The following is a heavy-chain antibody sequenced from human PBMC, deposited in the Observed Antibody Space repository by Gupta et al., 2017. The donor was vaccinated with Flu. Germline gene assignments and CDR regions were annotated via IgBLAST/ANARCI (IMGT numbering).Heavy chain of an antibody. CDR3: ASHSSGWLNFDY. Sequence: QVQLVQSGAEVKKPGSSVKVSCKASGGTFSSYTISWVRQAPGQGLEWMGRIIPILGIANYAQKFQGRVTITADKSTSTAYMELSSLRSEDTAVYYCASHSSGWLNFDYWGQGTLVTVSS. D-gene: IGHD6-19*01. CDR2: IIPILGIA. J-gene: IGHJ4*02. CDR1: GGTFSSYT. V-gene: IGHV1-69*02.